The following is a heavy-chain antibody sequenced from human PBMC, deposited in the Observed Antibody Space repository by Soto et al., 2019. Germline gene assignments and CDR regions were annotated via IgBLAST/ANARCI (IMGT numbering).Heavy chain of an antibody. CDR2: IRSKANSYAT. V-gene: IGHV3-73*02. J-gene: IGHJ4*02. CDR1: GFTFSGSA. CDR3: TRHLGAIDY. D-gene: IGHD2-15*01. Sequence: EVQLVESGGGLVQPGGSLKLSCAASGFTFSGSAMHWVRQASGKGLEWVGRIRSKANSYATAYAASVKGRFTISRDDSKNTAYLQMNSLKPEDTAVYYCTRHLGAIDYWGQGTLVTVSS.